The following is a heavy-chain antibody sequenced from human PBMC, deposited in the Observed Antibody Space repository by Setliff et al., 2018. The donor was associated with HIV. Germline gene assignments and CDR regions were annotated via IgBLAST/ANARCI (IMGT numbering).Heavy chain of an antibody. J-gene: IGHJ6*03. V-gene: IGHV4-4*08. CDR2: IHTSGTT. CDR1: GDSSSNDY. CDR3: AREYYRSGGYYSGWKYYYMDV. D-gene: IGHD2-15*01. Sequence: SETLSLTCTVSGDSSSNDYWTWVRQPPGKGLEWIGNIHTSGTTKYNPSLNRRVTISVDMSKSQFSLRLSSVTAADTAMYYCAREYYRSGGYYSGWKYYYMDVWGKGTTVTVSS.